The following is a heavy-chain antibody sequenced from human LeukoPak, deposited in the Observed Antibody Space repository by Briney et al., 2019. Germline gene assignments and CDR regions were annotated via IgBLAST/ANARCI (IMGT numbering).Heavy chain of an antibody. CDR3: ARHGVDTDYFDY. V-gene: IGHV4-4*09. J-gene: IGHJ4*02. Sequence: SETLSLTCTASGGSVSSYYWSWIRQPPGKGLEWIGNIYISGSTNYNPSLKSRVTISVDTPKNQFSLRLSSVTAADTAVYYCARHGVDTDYFDYWGQGTLVTVSS. CDR1: GGSVSSYY. D-gene: IGHD5-18*01. CDR2: IYISGST.